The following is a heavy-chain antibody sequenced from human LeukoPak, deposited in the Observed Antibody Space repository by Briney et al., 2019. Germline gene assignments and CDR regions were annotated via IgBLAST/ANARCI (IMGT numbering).Heavy chain of an antibody. D-gene: IGHD6-19*01. CDR1: GFTFSSYA. V-gene: IGHV3-64D*06. CDR2: ISRSGDSI. CDR3: VKGTYTAGH. J-gene: IGHJ4*02. Sequence: GGSLRLSCSASGFTFSSYAMHWVRQAPGKGLEYVSAISRSGDSIYYADSVKGRISISRDNSKNTLYLQMSSLRAEDTAVYYCVKGTYTAGHWGQGTLVTVSS.